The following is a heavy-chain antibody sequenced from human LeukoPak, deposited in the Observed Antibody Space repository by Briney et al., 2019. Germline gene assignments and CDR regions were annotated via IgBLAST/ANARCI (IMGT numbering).Heavy chain of an antibody. D-gene: IGHD2-21*01. CDR3: SKDQSAGFVNY. J-gene: IGHJ4*01. CDR1: GFTFSTYG. Sequence: PGGSLRLSCVASGFTFSTYGMHWVRQAPGKGLEGLAFIRFDGRDKYYAASVKGRFTISRDNSKNTLYLQMSSLRPEDTAVYFCSKDQSAGFVNYWGQGILVTVSS. V-gene: IGHV3-30*02. CDR2: IRFDGRDK.